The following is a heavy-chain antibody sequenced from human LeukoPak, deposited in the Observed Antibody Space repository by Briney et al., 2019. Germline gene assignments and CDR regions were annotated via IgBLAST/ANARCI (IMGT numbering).Heavy chain of an antibody. CDR1: GYTFTSYA. CDR2: INAGSGNT. J-gene: IGHJ4*02. V-gene: IGHV1-3*01. CDR3: ARGTAVAGTFGDY. Sequence: ASVKVSCKASGYTFTSYAMHWVRQAPGQRLEWMGWINAGSGNTKYSQKFQGRVTITRDTSASTAYMELSSLRSEDTAVYYCARGTAVAGTFGDYWGQGTLVTVSS. D-gene: IGHD6-19*01.